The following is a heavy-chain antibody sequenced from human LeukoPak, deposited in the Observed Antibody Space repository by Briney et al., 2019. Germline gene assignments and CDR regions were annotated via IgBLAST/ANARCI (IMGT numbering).Heavy chain of an antibody. D-gene: IGHD4-17*01. CDR1: GGSFSGYY. CDR3: ARSGSYGDDFDY. V-gene: IGHV4-34*01. Sequence: SETLSLTCAVYGGSFSGYYWSWIRQPPGKGLEWIGEINHSGSTNYNPSLKSRVTISVDTSKNQFSLKLSSVTAADTAVYYCARSGSYGDDFDYWGQGTLVTVSS. J-gene: IGHJ4*02. CDR2: INHSGST.